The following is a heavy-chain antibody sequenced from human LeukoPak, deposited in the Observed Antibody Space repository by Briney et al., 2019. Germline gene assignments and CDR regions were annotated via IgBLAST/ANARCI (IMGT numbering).Heavy chain of an antibody. CDR3: AKERNPEIAVADTIFDY. V-gene: IGHV3-48*04. Sequence: GGSLRLSCAASGFSFNDYSMNWVRQTPGKGLEDISYITSDSRTIHYADSVKGRFTVSRDNAKNSLYLQMNSLRAEDTAVYYCAKERNPEIAVADTIFDYRGQGTLVTVSS. J-gene: IGHJ4*02. CDR2: ITSDSRTI. D-gene: IGHD6-19*01. CDR1: GFSFNDYS.